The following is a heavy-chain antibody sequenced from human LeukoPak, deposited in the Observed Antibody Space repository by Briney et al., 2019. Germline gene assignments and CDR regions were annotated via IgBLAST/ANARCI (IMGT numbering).Heavy chain of an antibody. CDR3: ASDALVGGTNPTRFDP. V-gene: IGHV1-2*02. D-gene: IGHD1-26*01. CDR2: INPKSGGT. J-gene: IGHJ5*02. CDR1: GYTFTGYY. Sequence: ASVKVSCKASGYTFTGYYLHWVRQAPGQGLEWMGWINPKSGGTNYAQKFQGRVTITADKSTSTAYMELSSLRSEDTAVYYCASDALVGGTNPTRFDPWGQGTLVTVSS.